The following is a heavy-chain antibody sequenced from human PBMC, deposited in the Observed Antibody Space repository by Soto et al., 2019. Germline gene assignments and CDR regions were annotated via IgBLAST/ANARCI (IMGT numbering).Heavy chain of an antibody. J-gene: IGHJ3*02. Sequence: SVKVSCKASGGTLSSYTISWVRQAPGQGLEWMGRIIPILGIANYAQKFQGRVTITADKSTSTAYMELSSLRSEDTAVYYCARTPNWNDVHGAFDIWGQGTMVTVSS. CDR1: GGTLSSYT. D-gene: IGHD1-1*01. CDR2: IIPILGIA. CDR3: ARTPNWNDVHGAFDI. V-gene: IGHV1-69*02.